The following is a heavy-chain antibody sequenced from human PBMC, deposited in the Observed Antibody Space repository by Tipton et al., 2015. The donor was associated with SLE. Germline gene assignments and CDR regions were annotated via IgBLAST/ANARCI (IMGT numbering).Heavy chain of an antibody. D-gene: IGHD3-22*01. J-gene: IGHJ6*03. CDR3: ARGGNYYDGSGYYPFYYMDV. CDR1: GGSISYYH. CDR2: IYYTGNI. Sequence: TLSLTCTVSGGSISYYHWSWIRQSPGKGLEWIGYIYYTGNITFNPSLKSRVIISVDTSKNQFSLKLSSVTAADTAVYYCARGGNYYDGSGYYPFYYMDVWGKGTTVTVSS. V-gene: IGHV4-59*01.